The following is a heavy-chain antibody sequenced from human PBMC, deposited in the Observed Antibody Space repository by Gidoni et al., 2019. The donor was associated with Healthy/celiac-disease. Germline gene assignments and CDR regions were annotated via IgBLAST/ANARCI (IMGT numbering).Heavy chain of an antibody. V-gene: IGHV3-33*01. Sequence: QVQLVESGGGVVQPGRSLRLSCAASGFTFSSYGMHWVRQAPGKGLEWVAVIWYDGSNKYYADSVKGRFTISRDNSKNTLYLQMNSLRAEDTAVYYCAREGITIFGVVTLENGMDVWGQGTTVTFSS. D-gene: IGHD3-3*01. CDR3: AREGITIFGVVTLENGMDV. J-gene: IGHJ6*02. CDR2: IWYDGSNK. CDR1: GFTFSSYG.